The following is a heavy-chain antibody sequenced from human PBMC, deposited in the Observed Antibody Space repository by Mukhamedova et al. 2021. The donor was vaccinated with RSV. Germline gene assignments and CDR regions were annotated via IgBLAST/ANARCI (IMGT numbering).Heavy chain of an antibody. V-gene: IGHV3-23*01. D-gene: IGHD3-22*01. Sequence: VSAISGSGGSTYYADSVKGRFTISRDNSKNTLYLQMNSLRAEDTAVYYCAKDHYYDMVPRNGLFDYWGQGTLVTVSS. CDR2: ISGSGGST. CDR3: AKDHYYDMVPRNGLFDY. J-gene: IGHJ4*02.